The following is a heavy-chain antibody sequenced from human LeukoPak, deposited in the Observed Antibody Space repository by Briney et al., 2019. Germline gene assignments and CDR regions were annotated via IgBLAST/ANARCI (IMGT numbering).Heavy chain of an antibody. Sequence: PSKTLSLTCTVSGGSISSSGYYWGWIRQPPGKGLEWIGSMFYSGSTYYNPSLKSRVTISVDTSKNQFSLRLSSVTAADTAVYYCARLWAFRGWFDPWGQGTLVTVSS. CDR2: MFYSGST. V-gene: IGHV4-39*01. D-gene: IGHD2/OR15-2a*01. CDR3: ARLWAFRGWFDP. J-gene: IGHJ5*02. CDR1: GGSISSSGYY.